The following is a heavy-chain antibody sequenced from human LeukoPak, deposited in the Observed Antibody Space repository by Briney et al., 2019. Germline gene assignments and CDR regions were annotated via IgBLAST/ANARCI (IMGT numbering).Heavy chain of an antibody. V-gene: IGHV4-4*02. CDR1: GGSISSSNW. J-gene: IGHJ6*02. D-gene: IGHD1-26*01. Sequence: PSGTLSLTCAVSGGSISSSNWWSWVRQPPGKGLEWIGEIYHSGSTNYNPSLKSRVTISVDTSKNQFSLKLSSVTAADAAVYYCARALRVGPYYYGMDVWGQGTTVTVSS. CDR3: ARALRVGPYYYGMDV. CDR2: IYHSGST.